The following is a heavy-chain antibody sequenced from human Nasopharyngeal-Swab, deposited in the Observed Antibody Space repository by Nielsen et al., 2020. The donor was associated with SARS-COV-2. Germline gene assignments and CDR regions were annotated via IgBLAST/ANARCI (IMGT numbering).Heavy chain of an antibody. Sequence: GESLKISCAATGFTFSSYSMNWVRQDPGKGLEWVSSISSSSSYIYYADSVKGRFTISRDNAKNSLYLQMNSLRAEDTAVYYCARLSKQWLVRPYWYFDLWGRGTLVTVSS. CDR2: ISSSSSYI. CDR1: GFTFSSYS. CDR3: ARLSKQWLVRPYWYFDL. J-gene: IGHJ2*01. D-gene: IGHD6-19*01. V-gene: IGHV3-21*01.